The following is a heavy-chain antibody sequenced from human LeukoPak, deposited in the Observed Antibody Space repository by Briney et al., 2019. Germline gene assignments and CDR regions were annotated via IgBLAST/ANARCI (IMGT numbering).Heavy chain of an antibody. Sequence: PGGSLRLSCVASGFTFSSYGMPWVRQAPGKGLEWVAVIWYDGSNKYYADSVKGRFTISRDNSKNTLYLQMNSLRAEDTAVYYCAREMTTVTTLDYWGQGTLVTVSS. V-gene: IGHV3-33*01. CDR3: AREMTTVTTLDY. CDR1: GFTFSSYG. D-gene: IGHD4-17*01. J-gene: IGHJ4*02. CDR2: IWYDGSNK.